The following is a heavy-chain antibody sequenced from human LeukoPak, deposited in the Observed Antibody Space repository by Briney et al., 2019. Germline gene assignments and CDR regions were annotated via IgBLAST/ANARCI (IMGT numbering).Heavy chain of an antibody. Sequence: ASVKVSCKASGYTFTDYYMHWVRQAPGQGLEWMGWIYPNSGGTNYAQNFQGRVTMTRDTSISTAYMGLSRLRSDDTAVYFCARGRCDYYLDSWGQGTLVTVSS. CDR1: GYTFTDYY. CDR2: IYPNSGGT. V-gene: IGHV1-2*02. J-gene: IGHJ4*02. D-gene: IGHD2-21*01. CDR3: ARGRCDYYLDS.